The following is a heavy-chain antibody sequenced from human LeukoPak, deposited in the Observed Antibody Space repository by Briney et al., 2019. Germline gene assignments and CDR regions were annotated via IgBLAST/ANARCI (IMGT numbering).Heavy chain of an antibody. CDR2: ISAYNGNT. V-gene: IGHV1-18*01. CDR1: GYTFSTYG. CDR3: ARDPRKTYSSGWYYFDY. Sequence: ASVKVSCKASGYTFSTYGISWVRQAPGQALEWMAWISAYNGNTNYAQKFQGRVTMTTDTSTSTAYMELKSLRSDDTAVYYCARDPRKTYSSGWYYFDYWGQGTLVTVSS. J-gene: IGHJ4*02. D-gene: IGHD6-19*01.